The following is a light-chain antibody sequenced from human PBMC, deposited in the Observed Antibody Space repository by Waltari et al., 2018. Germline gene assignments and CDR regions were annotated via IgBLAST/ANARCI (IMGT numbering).Light chain of an antibody. CDR1: SSDY. V-gene: IGLV2-8*01. J-gene: IGLJ3*02. Sequence: QSALTQPPSASGSPGQSVTISCTGTSSDYVSWFQHHPGKAPKLMIYEVSKRPSGVPVRFSGSKSGNTASLTVSGLQADDEAHYYCSSYADNTLVFGGGTKLTVL. CDR3: SSYADNTLV. CDR2: EVS.